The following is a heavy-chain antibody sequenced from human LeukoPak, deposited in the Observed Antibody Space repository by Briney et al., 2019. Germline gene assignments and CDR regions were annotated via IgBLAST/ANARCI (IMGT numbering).Heavy chain of an antibody. Sequence: PSETLSLTCTVSGGSISSGGYYWSWIRQHPGKGLEWIGYIYYSGSTYYNPSLKSRVTISVDTSKNQFSLKLGSVTAADTAVYYCARGVIAAAHLDYWGQGTLVTVSS. D-gene: IGHD6-13*01. CDR2: IYYSGST. CDR3: ARGVIAAAHLDY. CDR1: GGSISSGGYY. J-gene: IGHJ4*02. V-gene: IGHV4-31*03.